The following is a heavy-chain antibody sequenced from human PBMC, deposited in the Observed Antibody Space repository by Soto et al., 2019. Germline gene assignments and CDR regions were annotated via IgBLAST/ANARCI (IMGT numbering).Heavy chain of an antibody. CDR3: TTLSKKHYYDSSGYYQEDAFDI. D-gene: IGHD3-22*01. CDR1: GLKYSNGW. Sequence: GGSMRLSCAACGLKYSNGWMTRVRQVRGEGVQGGARVKSKTDGGTTDYAAPVKGRFTISRDDSKNTLYLQMNSLKTEDTAVYYCTTLSKKHYYDSSGYYQEDAFDIWGRGTMVTVSS. V-gene: IGHV3-15*07. CDR2: VKSKTDGGTT. J-gene: IGHJ3*02.